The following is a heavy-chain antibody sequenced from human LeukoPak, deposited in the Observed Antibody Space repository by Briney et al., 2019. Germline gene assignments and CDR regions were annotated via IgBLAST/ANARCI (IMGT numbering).Heavy chain of an antibody. Sequence: PSETLSLTCTVSGDSISSSSYYWGWIRQPPGKGLEWIGSIYYSGSTYYNPSLKSRVTISVDTSKNQFSLKLNSVTAADTAVYYCARDRRSTMVRGPSLRGDYWGQGTLVTVSS. D-gene: IGHD3-10*01. V-gene: IGHV4-39*07. CDR3: ARDRRSTMVRGPSLRGDY. CDR2: IYYSGST. J-gene: IGHJ4*02. CDR1: GDSISSSSYY.